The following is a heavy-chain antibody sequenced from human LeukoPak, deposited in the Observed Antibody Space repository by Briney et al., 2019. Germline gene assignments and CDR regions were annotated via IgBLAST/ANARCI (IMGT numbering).Heavy chain of an antibody. J-gene: IGHJ4*02. CDR1: GGSISSSSYY. CDR2: IYYSGST. V-gene: IGHV4-39*01. Sequence: PSETLSLTCTVSGGSISSSSYYWGWIRQPPGKGLEWIGSIYYSGSTYYNPSIKSRVTISVDTSKNQFSLKLSSVTAADTAVYYCARLRRGYDYGDYFDYWGQGTLVTVSS. CDR3: ARLRRGYDYGDYFDY. D-gene: IGHD5-12*01.